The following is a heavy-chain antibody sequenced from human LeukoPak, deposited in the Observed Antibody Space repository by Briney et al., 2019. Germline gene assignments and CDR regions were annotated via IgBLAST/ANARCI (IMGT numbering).Heavy chain of an antibody. CDR3: ARGSSSCHCHDY. CDR1: GGSFSGYY. Sequence: SETLSLTCAVYGGSFSGYYWSWIRQPPGKGLEWIGEINHSGSTNYNPSLKSRVTISVDTSKNQFSLKLSSVTAADTAVYYCARGSSSCHCHDYWGQGTLVTVSS. CDR2: INHSGST. D-gene: IGHD6-13*01. J-gene: IGHJ4*02. V-gene: IGHV4-34*01.